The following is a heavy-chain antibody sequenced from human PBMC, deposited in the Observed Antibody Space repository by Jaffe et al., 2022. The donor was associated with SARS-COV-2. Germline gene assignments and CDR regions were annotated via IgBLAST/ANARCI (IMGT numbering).Heavy chain of an antibody. CDR1: GGSISSSSYY. Sequence: QLQLQESGPGLVKPSETLSLTCTVSGGSISSSSYYWGWIRQPPGKGLEWIGSIYYSGSTYYNPSLKSRVTISVDTSKNQFSLKLSSVTAADTAVYYCARQAEIAVAGYYFDYWGQGTLVTVSS. J-gene: IGHJ4*02. D-gene: IGHD6-19*01. CDR2: IYYSGST. V-gene: IGHV4-39*01. CDR3: ARQAEIAVAGYYFDY.